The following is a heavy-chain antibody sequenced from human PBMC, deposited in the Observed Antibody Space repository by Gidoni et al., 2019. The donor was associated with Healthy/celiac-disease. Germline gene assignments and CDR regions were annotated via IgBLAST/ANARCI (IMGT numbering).Heavy chain of an antibody. V-gene: IGHV4-59*01. Sequence: QVQLQASGRGLVKPSKTLSLTCLVSDASISSYHWSWIRQPPGKGLEWIGYIYYSGSTNYNPSLKSRVTISVDTSKNQFSLKLSSVTAADTAVYYCARTYYDFWSGYFHDYWGQGTLVTVSS. CDR3: ARTYYDFWSGYFHDY. CDR1: DASISSYH. J-gene: IGHJ4*02. D-gene: IGHD3-3*01. CDR2: IYYSGST.